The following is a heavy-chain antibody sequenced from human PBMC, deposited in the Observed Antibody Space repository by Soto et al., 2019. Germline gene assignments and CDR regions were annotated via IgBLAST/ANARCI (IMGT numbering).Heavy chain of an antibody. Sequence: QMQLQESGPGLVKPSGTLSLTCGVSGGSISSSKWWTWVRQPPGKRPEWIAEIYHSESTNYNPSLTSRVTISLDKSNNHLSLTLASVTAADTAVYSCASQDYISSTDASFLVNGYFDLWGRGILVTVSS. CDR2: IYHSEST. V-gene: IGHV4-4*02. D-gene: IGHD6-6*01. J-gene: IGHJ2*01. CDR1: GGSISSSKW. CDR3: ASQDYISSTDASFLVNGYFDL.